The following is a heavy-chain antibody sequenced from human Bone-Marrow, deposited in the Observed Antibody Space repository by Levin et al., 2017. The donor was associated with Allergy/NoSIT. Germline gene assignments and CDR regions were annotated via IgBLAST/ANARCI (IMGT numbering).Heavy chain of an antibody. CDR3: AREQRSSSWYGGYFDY. Sequence: GGSLRLSCAASGFTFSSYGMHWVRQAPGKGLEWVAVIWYDGSNKYYADSVKGRFTISRDNSKNTLYLQMNSLRAEDTAVYYCAREQRSSSWYGGYFDYWGQGTLVTVSS. V-gene: IGHV3-33*01. CDR1: GFTFSSYG. CDR2: IWYDGSNK. J-gene: IGHJ4*02. D-gene: IGHD6-13*01.